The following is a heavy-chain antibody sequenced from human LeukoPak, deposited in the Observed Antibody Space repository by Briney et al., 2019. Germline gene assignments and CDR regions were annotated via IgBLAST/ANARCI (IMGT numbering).Heavy chain of an antibody. V-gene: IGHV3-23*01. Sequence: PGGSLRLSCAASGFTFSSYAMSWVRQAPGKGLEWVSAISGSGGSTYYADSVKGRFTISRDNSKNTLYLQMNSLRAEDTAVYYCAKVPNRDSPSYYDFWSGYYRLHTSHDAFDIWGQGTMVTVSS. CDR2: ISGSGGST. J-gene: IGHJ3*02. CDR1: GFTFSSYA. CDR3: AKVPNRDSPSYYDFWSGYYRLHTSHDAFDI. D-gene: IGHD3-3*01.